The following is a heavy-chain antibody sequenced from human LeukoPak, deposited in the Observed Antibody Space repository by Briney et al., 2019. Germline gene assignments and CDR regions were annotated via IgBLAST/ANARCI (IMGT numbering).Heavy chain of an antibody. Sequence: GGSLRLSCAASGFTFSSYAMSWVRQAPGKGLEWVSVISGSGGRTYYADSVKGRFTISRDNSKNTLYLQMNSLRAEDTAIYYCAKDPSYGDYAFDYWGQGTLVTVS. CDR3: AKDPSYGDYAFDY. CDR2: ISGSGGRT. V-gene: IGHV3-23*01. J-gene: IGHJ4*02. CDR1: GFTFSSYA. D-gene: IGHD4-17*01.